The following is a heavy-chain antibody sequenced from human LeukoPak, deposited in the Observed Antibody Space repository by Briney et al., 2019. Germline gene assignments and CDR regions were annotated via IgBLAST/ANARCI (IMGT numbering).Heavy chain of an antibody. V-gene: IGHV3-48*02. CDR2: ISSSSSTI. D-gene: IGHD6-13*01. J-gene: IGHJ4*02. CDR3: ARDPHIAAAGTIFYY. Sequence: GGSLRLSCAVSGFTFSSCSMNWVRQAPGKGLEWVPYISSSSSTIYYADSVKGRFTISRDNAKNSLYLQMNSLRDEDSAVYYCARDPHIAAAGTIFYYWGQGTLVTVSS. CDR1: GFTFSSCS.